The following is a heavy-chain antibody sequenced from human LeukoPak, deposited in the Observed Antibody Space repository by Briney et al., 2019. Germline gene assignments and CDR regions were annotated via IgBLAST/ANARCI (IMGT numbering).Heavy chain of an antibody. CDR2: ISYDGSNK. CDR3: ARVGSHRNSGYDS. D-gene: IGHD5-12*01. V-gene: IGHV3-30-3*01. Sequence: GRSLRLSCAASGFTFSSYAMHWVRQAPGKGLEWVAVISYDGSNKYYADFLKGRFTISRDNAKNSLYLQMNSLRAEDTAVYYCARVGSHRNSGYDSWGQGTLVTVSS. CDR1: GFTFSSYA. J-gene: IGHJ5*01.